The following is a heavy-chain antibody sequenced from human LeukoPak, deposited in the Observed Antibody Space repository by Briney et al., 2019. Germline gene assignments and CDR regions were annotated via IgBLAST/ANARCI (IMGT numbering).Heavy chain of an antibody. CDR2: INSDGSST. V-gene: IGHV3-74*01. D-gene: IGHD1-26*01. CDR1: GFTFSSYW. J-gene: IGHJ4*02. Sequence: GGSLRLSCAASGFTFSSYWMHLVRQAPGKGLVWVSRINSDGSSTSYADSVKGRFTISRDNAKNTLYLQMNSLRAEDTAVYYCARVSGSYGIDYWGQGTLVTVSS. CDR3: ARVSGSYGIDY.